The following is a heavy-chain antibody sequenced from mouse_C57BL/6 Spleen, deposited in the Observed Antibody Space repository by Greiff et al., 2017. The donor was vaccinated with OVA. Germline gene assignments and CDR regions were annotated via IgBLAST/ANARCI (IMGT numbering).Heavy chain of an antibody. Sequence: QVQLQQPGAELVKPGASVKLSCKASGYTFTSYWMHWVKQRPGRGLEWIGRIDPNSGGTKYNEKFKSKATLTVDKPSSTAYMQLSSLTSEDYAVYYCARGVTTVVAKGYYAMDYWGQGTSVTVSS. CDR2: IDPNSGGT. CDR3: ARGVTTVVAKGYYAMDY. J-gene: IGHJ4*01. D-gene: IGHD1-1*01. CDR1: GYTFTSYW. V-gene: IGHV1-72*01.